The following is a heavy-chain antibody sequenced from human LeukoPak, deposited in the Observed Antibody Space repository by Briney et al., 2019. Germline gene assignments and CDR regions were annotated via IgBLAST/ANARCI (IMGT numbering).Heavy chain of an antibody. CDR3: ARESTYYYDSSGPIDY. CDR2: TRNKANSYTT. Sequence: GGSLRLSCAASGFTFDDYGMSWVRQAPGKGLEWVGRTRNKANSYTTEYAASVKGRFTISRDDSKNSLYLQMNSLKTEDTAVYYCARESTYYYDSSGPIDYWGQGTLATVSS. D-gene: IGHD3-22*01. J-gene: IGHJ4*02. V-gene: IGHV3-72*01. CDR1: GFTFDDYG.